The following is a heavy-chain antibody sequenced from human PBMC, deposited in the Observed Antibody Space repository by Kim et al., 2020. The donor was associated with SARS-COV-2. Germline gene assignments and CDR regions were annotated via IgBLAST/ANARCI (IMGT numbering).Heavy chain of an antibody. CDR3: ARHALRSITMVRGVIGYGMDV. V-gene: IGHV4-39*01. CDR2: IYYSGST. Sequence: SETLSLTCTVSGGSISSSSYYWGWIHQPPGKGLEWIGSIYYSGSTYYNPSLKSRVTISVDTSKNQFSLKLSSVTAADTAVYYCARHALRSITMVRGVIGYGMDVWGQGTTVTVSS. J-gene: IGHJ6*02. CDR1: GGSISSSSYY. D-gene: IGHD3-10*01.